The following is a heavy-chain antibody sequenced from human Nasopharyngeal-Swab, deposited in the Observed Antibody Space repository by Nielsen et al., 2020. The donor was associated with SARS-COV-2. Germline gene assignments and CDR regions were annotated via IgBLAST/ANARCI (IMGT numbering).Heavy chain of an antibody. D-gene: IGHD2-2*01. J-gene: IGHJ5*02. Sequence: WVRQAPGQGLEWMGGIIPIFGTANYAQKFQGRVTITADESTSTAYMELNSLRAEDTAVYYCAKCRSSTSCMRMGGAWNWFDPWGQGTLVTVSS. CDR2: IIPIFGTA. V-gene: IGHV1-69*01. CDR3: AKCRSSTSCMRMGGAWNWFDP.